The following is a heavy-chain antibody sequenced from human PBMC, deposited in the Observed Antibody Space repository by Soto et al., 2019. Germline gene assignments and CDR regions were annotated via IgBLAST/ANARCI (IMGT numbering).Heavy chain of an antibody. J-gene: IGHJ4*01. CDR2: IKSKNDGGTT. D-gene: IGHD2-15*01. Sequence: GGSLRLSCAASGFTFITAWMNWDRQAPKKGLEWVGRIKSKNDGGTTDYAAPVKGRFTISRDDSKNTVYLQMNSLRTEDTALYYCAADLPGHGGGYEFDYWGQGT. V-gene: IGHV3-15*07. CDR3: AADLPGHGGGYEFDY. CDR1: GFTFITAW.